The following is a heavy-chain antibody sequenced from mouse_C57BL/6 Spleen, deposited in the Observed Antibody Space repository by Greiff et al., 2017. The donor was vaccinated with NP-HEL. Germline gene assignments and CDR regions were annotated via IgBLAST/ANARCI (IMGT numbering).Heavy chain of an antibody. CDR1: GFTFSSYA. V-gene: IGHV5-4*01. Sequence: EVKLVESGGGLVKPGGSLKLSCAASGFTFSSYAMSWVRQTPEKRLEWVATISDGGSYTYYPDNVKGRFTISRDNAKNNLYLQMSHLKSEDTAMYYCARDLRGVMDYWGQGTSVTVSS. CDR3: ARDLRGVMDY. CDR2: ISDGGSYT. J-gene: IGHJ4*01.